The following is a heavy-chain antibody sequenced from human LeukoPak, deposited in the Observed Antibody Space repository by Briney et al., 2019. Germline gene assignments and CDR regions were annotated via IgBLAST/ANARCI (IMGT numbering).Heavy chain of an antibody. J-gene: IGHJ4*02. D-gene: IGHD3-10*01. CDR2: ISHTSEST. V-gene: IGHV3-48*01. Sequence: GGSLRLSCAASGFTFNSYSMSWVRQAPGKGLEWVSYISHTSESTYYADSVRGRFSISRDDAKSSLYLQMNSLRAEDTAVYYCARDGPITMVRGVIGPRCDYWGQGTLVTVSS. CDR1: GFTFNSYS. CDR3: ARDGPITMVRGVIGPRCDY.